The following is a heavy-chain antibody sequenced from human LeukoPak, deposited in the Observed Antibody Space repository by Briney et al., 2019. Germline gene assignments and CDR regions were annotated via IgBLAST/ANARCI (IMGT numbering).Heavy chain of an antibody. CDR1: RFTFSSYG. J-gene: IGHJ4*02. D-gene: IGHD3-10*01. CDR3: ARHLLWFGESSGGFDY. V-gene: IGHV3-23*01. CDR2: ISSSGGST. Sequence: PGGSLRLSCAASRFTFSSYGMSWVRQAPGKGLEWVSGISSSGGSTYYADSVKGRFTISRDNSRNTLYLQMNSLRAEDTAVYYCARHLLWFGESSGGFDYWGQGTLVTVSS.